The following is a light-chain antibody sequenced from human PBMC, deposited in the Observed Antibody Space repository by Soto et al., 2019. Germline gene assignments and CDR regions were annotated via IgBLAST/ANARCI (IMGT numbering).Light chain of an antibody. J-gene: IGKJ4*01. Sequence: EIVLTQSPGTLSLSPGERATLSCRASQSVSSSYLAWYQQKPGRAPRLLIYGASSMATVIPYRFSGSGSGTDFTLTISRLEPEDFAVYYCQQYGSSPLTFGGGTKVDIK. V-gene: IGKV3-20*01. CDR3: QQYGSSPLT. CDR2: GAS. CDR1: QSVSSSY.